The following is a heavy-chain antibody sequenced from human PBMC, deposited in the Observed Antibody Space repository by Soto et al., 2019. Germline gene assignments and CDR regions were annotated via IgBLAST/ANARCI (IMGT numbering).Heavy chain of an antibody. CDR1: GGTFSRYT. V-gene: IGHV1-69*02. Sequence: QVQLVQSGAEVKKPGSSVKVSCKASGGTFSRYTISWVRQAPGQGLEWMGRIIPILDIPNYAQNFQGRVTITADKSAGTAYMELTSLSSDDTAVYYCASHFTGVLVLGASPPGGDNYGWDVWGQGTTVIVPS. CDR3: ASHFTGVLVLGASPPGGDNYGWDV. CDR2: IIPILDIP. D-gene: IGHD2-15*01. J-gene: IGHJ6*02.